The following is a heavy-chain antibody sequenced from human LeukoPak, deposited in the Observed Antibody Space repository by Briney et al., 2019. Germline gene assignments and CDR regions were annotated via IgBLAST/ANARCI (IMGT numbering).Heavy chain of an antibody. V-gene: IGHV3-23*01. D-gene: IGHD4-17*01. CDR1: GFTFSSYA. CDR2: FSGSGGST. J-gene: IGHJ4*02. CDR3: AKDQAPYGDYGKYYFDY. Sequence: GGSLRLSCAASGFTFSSYAMSWVRQAPGKGLEWISAFSGSGGSTYYADSVKGRFTISRDNSKNTLYLQMNSLRAEDTAIYYCAKDQAPYGDYGKYYFDYWGQGTLVTVSS.